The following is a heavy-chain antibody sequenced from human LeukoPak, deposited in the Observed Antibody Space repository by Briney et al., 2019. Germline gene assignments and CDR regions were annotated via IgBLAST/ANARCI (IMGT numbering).Heavy chain of an antibody. CDR3: VAGMWFDY. J-gene: IGHJ4*02. Sequence: GGSLRLSCAASGFTFSSYAMHWVRQAPGKGLEWVAVISYDGSNKYYADSAKGRFTISRDNSKNTLYLQMNSLRAEDTAVYLAVAGMWFDYWGQGTLVTVSS. V-gene: IGHV3-30-3*01. D-gene: IGHD6-19*01. CDR1: GFTFSSYA. CDR2: ISYDGSNK.